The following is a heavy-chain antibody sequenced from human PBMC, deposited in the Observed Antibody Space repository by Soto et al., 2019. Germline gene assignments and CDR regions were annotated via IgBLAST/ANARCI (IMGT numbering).Heavy chain of an antibody. V-gene: IGHV3-23*01. D-gene: IGHD4-17*01. CDR2: ISGSGGST. Sequence: EVQLLESGGGLVQPGGSLRLSCAASGFTFSSYAMSWVRQAPGKGLEWVSAISGSGGSTYYADSVKGRFTISRDNSKNTLYLQMNSLRAEDTAVYYCAKDPHDYGGNPDEKVGVYFDYWGQGTLVTVSS. CDR1: GFTFSSYA. J-gene: IGHJ4*02. CDR3: AKDPHDYGGNPDEKVGVYFDY.